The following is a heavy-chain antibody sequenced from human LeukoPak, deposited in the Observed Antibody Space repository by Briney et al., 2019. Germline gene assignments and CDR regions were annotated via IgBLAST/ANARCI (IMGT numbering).Heavy chain of an antibody. Sequence: ASVKVSCKASGYTFTGYYMHWVRQAPGQGLEWMGWINPNSGGTNYAQKFQGRVTMTRDTSISTAYMELSRLRSDDTAVYYCARDLGNFDWLLYGMDVWGQGTTVTVSS. CDR3: ARDLGNFDWLLYGMDV. J-gene: IGHJ6*02. V-gene: IGHV1-2*02. CDR2: INPNSGGT. D-gene: IGHD3-9*01. CDR1: GYTFTGYY.